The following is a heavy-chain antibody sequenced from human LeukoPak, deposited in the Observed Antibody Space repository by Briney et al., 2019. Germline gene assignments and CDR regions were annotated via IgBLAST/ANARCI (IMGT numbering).Heavy chain of an antibody. J-gene: IGHJ6*02. CDR3: AKDVGTYCSGGSCYSSYYGMDV. CDR1: GFTFSNYA. Sequence: GGSLRLSCAASGFTFSNYAMSWVRQAPGKGLEWVSAISGSGGSTYYADSVKGRFTISRDNSKNTLYLQMNSLRAEDTAVYYCAKDVGTYCSGGSCYSSYYGMDVWGQGTTVTVSS. CDR2: ISGSGGST. V-gene: IGHV3-23*01. D-gene: IGHD2-15*01.